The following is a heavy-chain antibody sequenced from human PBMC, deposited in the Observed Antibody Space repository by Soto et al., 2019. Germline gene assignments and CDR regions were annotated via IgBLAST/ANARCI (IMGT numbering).Heavy chain of an antibody. V-gene: IGHV3-21*01. CDR1: GFTFRSYS. CDR3: ARGEQWLVEGDYYYCYGMDV. Sequence: GGSLRLSCAASGFTFRSYSMNWVRQAPGKGLEWVSSISSSSSYIYYADSVKGRFTISRDNAKNSLYLEMNSLRAEDTAVYYCARGEQWLVEGDYYYCYGMDVWGQGTTVTVSS. D-gene: IGHD6-19*01. CDR2: ISSSSSYI. J-gene: IGHJ6*02.